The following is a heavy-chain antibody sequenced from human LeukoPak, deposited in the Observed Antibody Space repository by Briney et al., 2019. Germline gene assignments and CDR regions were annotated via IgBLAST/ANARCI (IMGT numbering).Heavy chain of an antibody. CDR2: TYHRSKWDS. CDR3: ARTTGHFDY. CDR1: RDSVSRNRVA. J-gene: IGHJ4*02. V-gene: IGHV6-1*01. Sequence: SQTLSLTCAISRDSVSRNRVAWNWIRQSPSRALERLGRTYHRSKWDSEPAVSLKGRIPINPDTSKNQFSLQLSSVAPEDTAVYYCARTTGHFDYWGEGTLVTVSS. D-gene: IGHD2-8*02.